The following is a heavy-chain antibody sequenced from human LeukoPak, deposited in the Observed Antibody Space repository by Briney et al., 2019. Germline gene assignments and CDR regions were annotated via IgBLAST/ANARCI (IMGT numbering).Heavy chain of an antibody. CDR2: IYHSGST. V-gene: IGHV4-30-2*01. CDR3: ARVKLATIITHYYFDY. CDR1: GGSISSGGYS. J-gene: IGHJ4*02. D-gene: IGHD5-12*01. Sequence: SQTLSLTCAVSGGSISSGGYSWSWIRQPPGKGLEWIGYIYHSGSTYYNPSLKSRVTISVDRSKNQFSLKLSSVTAADTAVYYCARVKLATIITHYYFDYWGQGTLVTVSP.